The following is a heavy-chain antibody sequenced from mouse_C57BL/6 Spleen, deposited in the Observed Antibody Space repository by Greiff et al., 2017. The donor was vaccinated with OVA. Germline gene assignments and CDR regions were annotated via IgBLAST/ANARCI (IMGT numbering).Heavy chain of an antibody. D-gene: IGHD2-4*01. CDR3: ARGDYDYDRTGCAY. Sequence: QVQLQQSGPELVKPGASVKISCTASGYAFSSSWMNWVKQRPGKGLEWIGRIYPGDGDTNYNGKFKGKATLTADKSSSTAYMQLSSLTSEDSAVYVCARGDYDYDRTGCAYWGQGTLVTVAA. J-gene: IGHJ3*01. CDR1: GYAFSSSW. CDR2: IYPGDGDT. V-gene: IGHV1-82*01.